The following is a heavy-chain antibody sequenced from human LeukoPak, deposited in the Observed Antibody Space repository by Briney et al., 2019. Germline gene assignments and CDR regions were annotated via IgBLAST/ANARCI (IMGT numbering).Heavy chain of an antibody. V-gene: IGHV3-30-3*02. D-gene: IGHD5-12*01. Sequence: GGSLRLSCAASGFTFSGYPIHWVRQAPGKGLEWVAVISYDGSNKYYADSVKGRFTISRDNSKNTLYLQMNSLRAEDTAVYYCAKDRGGYTYYPFLSYFFDYWGQGTLVTVSS. CDR1: GFTFSGYP. J-gene: IGHJ4*02. CDR3: AKDRGGYTYYPFLSYFFDY. CDR2: ISYDGSNK.